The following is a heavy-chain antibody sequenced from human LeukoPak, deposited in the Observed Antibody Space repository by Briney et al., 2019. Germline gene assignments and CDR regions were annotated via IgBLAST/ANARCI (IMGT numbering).Heavy chain of an antibody. CDR2: ISSSSSSI. CDR3: ARDPPSFQH. CDR1: GFTFSSYS. J-gene: IGHJ1*01. V-gene: IGHV3-21*01. Sequence: GGSLRLSCAASGFTFSSYSMNWVRQAPGKGLEWVSFISSSSSSINYADSVKGRFTISRDNAKNSLYLQMNSLRAEDTAVYYCARDPPSFQHWGQGTLVTVSS.